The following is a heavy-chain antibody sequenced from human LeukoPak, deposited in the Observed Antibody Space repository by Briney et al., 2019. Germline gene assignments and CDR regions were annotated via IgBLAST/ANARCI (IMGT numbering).Heavy chain of an antibody. V-gene: IGHV3-11*01. J-gene: IGHJ4*02. CDR2: ISGSGSDI. D-gene: IGHD1-26*01. CDR3: ARGSGSYDDFDY. Sequence: PGGSLRLSCVVSGFGFSDSYMAWIRRTPGKGLEWLAYISGSGSDIYYADSVKGRFTISRDNAKNSLYLQMNSLRAEDTALYYCARGSGSYDDFDYWGQGTLVTVSS. CDR1: GFGFSDSY.